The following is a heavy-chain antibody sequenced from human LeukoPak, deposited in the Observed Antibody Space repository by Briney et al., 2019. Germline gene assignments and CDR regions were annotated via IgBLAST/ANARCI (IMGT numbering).Heavy chain of an antibody. Sequence: SETLSLTCAVSGGSISSYYWSWIRQPPGKGLEWIGYVYYSGSTNYNPSLRSRVTISVDTSKNQFSLKVSSVTAADTAVYYCARGRDGYSSGWYDCWGQGTLVTVSS. J-gene: IGHJ5*01. CDR3: ARGRDGYSSGWYDC. D-gene: IGHD6-19*01. CDR1: GGSISSYY. V-gene: IGHV4-59*01. CDR2: VYYSGST.